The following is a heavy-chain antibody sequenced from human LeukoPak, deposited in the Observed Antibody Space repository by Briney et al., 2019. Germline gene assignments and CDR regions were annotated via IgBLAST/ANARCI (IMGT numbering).Heavy chain of an antibody. CDR2: ISSSGSTI. D-gene: IGHD3-10*02. CDR3: AELGITMIGGV. CDR1: GFTFSSYE. J-gene: IGHJ6*03. V-gene: IGHV3-48*03. Sequence: GGSLRLSCAASGFTFSSYEMNWVRQAPGKGLEGVSYISSSGSTIYYADSVKGRFTISRDNPKNSLYLQMNSLRADDTAVYYCAELGITMIGGVWGKGTTVTISS.